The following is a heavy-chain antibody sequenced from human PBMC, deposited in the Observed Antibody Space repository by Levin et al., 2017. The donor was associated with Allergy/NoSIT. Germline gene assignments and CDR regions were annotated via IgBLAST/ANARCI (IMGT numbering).Heavy chain of an antibody. J-gene: IGHJ6*02. CDR2: IDWDDDK. V-gene: IGHV2-70*17. CDR1: GFSLSTSGMC. CDR3: ARTPYLGHSYGYYYGMDV. D-gene: IGHD5-18*01. Sequence: RVSGPTLVKPTQTLTLTCTVSGFSLSTSGMCVSWVRQPPGKALEWLARIDWDDDKFYSTSLQTRLTISKDTSKNQVVLTMTNMDPVDTATYYCARTPYLGHSYGYYYGMDVWGPGTTVAVSS.